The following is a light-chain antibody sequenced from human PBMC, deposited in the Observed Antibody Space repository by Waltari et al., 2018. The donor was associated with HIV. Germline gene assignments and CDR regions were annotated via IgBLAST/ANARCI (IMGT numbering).Light chain of an antibody. Sequence: QSVLTQPPSASGTPGQRVAISCSGSSSNIGSNTITWYQQLSGTAPKLLINSNNQRPSGVPDRFSGSKSGTSGSLAISELQSEDEADYYCAAWDDNRNAVVFGGGTKLTVL. CDR3: AAWDDNRNAVV. CDR2: SNN. V-gene: IGLV1-44*01. J-gene: IGLJ2*01. CDR1: SSNIGSNT.